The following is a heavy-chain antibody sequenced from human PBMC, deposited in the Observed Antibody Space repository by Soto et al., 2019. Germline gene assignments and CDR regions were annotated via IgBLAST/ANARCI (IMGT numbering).Heavy chain of an antibody. CDR3: ARIGGYSYFEY. Sequence: SGPTLVNPTQTLTLTCSFSGFSLRTSGMCVSWIRQPPGKALEWLARIDWDNDKYYSTSLKTRLTISKDTSKNQVILTMTNMDPVDTATYYCARIGGYSYFEYWGQGTLVTVSS. J-gene: IGHJ4*02. V-gene: IGHV2-70*11. D-gene: IGHD5-18*01. CDR1: GFSLRTSGMC. CDR2: IDWDNDK.